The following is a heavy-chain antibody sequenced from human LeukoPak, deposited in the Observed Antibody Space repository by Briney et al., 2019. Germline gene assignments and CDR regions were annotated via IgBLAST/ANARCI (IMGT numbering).Heavy chain of an antibody. J-gene: IGHJ4*02. D-gene: IGHD4-17*01. CDR1: GFTVSSNY. Sequence: PGGSLRLSCAASGFTVSSNYTSWVRQAPGKGLEWVSVIYSGGSTYYADSVRGRFTTSRDNSKNTLYLQMNSLRAEDTAVYYCARVGYGDYLYFDYWGQGTLVTVSS. CDR3: ARVGYGDYLYFDY. V-gene: IGHV3-66*01. CDR2: IYSGGST.